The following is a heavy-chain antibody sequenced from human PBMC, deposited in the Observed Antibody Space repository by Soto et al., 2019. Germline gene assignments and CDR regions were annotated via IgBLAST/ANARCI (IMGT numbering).Heavy chain of an antibody. J-gene: IGHJ4*02. CDR3: AKDKGARQWVGGIDY. D-gene: IGHD2-8*01. CDR2: ISWNSGSI. Sequence: EVQLVESGGGLVQPGRSLRLSCAASGFTFDDYAMHWVRQAPGKGLEWVSGISWNSGSIGYADSVKGRFTISRDNAKNSLYLQMNSLRAEDTALYYCAKDKGARQWVGGIDYWGQGTLVTVSS. V-gene: IGHV3-9*01. CDR1: GFTFDDYA.